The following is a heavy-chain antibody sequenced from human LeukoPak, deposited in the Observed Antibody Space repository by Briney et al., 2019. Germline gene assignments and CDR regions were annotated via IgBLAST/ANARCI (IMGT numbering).Heavy chain of an antibody. CDR2: IYYSGST. CDR1: GGSISSTNW. J-gene: IGHJ4*02. D-gene: IGHD2-15*01. Sequence: SETLSLTCAVSGGSISSTNWWNWGRQPPGKGVGWIGEIYYSGSTKYNPSLMSRITISVDKSKNQISLKLNSVTAEDTAVYYCGRFYIASRGVIGDYWGQGTLITVSP. CDR3: GRFYIASRGVIGDY. V-gene: IGHV4-4*02.